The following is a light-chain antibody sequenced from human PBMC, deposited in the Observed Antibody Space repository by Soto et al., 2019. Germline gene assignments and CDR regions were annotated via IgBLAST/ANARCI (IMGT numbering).Light chain of an antibody. J-gene: IGKJ2*01. V-gene: IGKV1-13*02. CDR3: QQFNSYPHT. Sequence: AIQLTQSPSSLSASVGDRVTITYRTSQGISSALAWYQQKPGKAPKLLIYDASSLESGVPSRFSGSGSGTDFTLTISSLQPEDFATYYCQQFNSYPHTFGQGTKLEIK. CDR2: DAS. CDR1: QGISSA.